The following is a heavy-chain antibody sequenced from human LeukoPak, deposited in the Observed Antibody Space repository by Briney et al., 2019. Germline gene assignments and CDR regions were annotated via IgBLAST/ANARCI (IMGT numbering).Heavy chain of an antibody. J-gene: IGHJ3*02. Sequence: PGGSLRLSCAASGFTFSSYWMSWVRQAPGKGLEWVADINKDGSEECYVDSVKGRFTISRDNAKNSLYLQMNSLRAEDTAVYYCARNRDGYNMGEAFDIWGQGTMVTVSS. CDR2: INKDGSEE. D-gene: IGHD5-24*01. CDR3: ARNRDGYNMGEAFDI. V-gene: IGHV3-7*03. CDR1: GFTFSSYW.